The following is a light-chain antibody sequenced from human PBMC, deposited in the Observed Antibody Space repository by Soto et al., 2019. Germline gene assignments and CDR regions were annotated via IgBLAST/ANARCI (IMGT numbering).Light chain of an antibody. CDR2: DNN. Sequence: QSVLTQPASVSGSPGQSITISCTGTRNDVGSYNSVSWYQQHPGKAPKLMIYDNNKRPSGIPDRFSGSQSGTSATLDITGLQTGDEADYYCGTWDSRLTDFVFGTGTKV. CDR1: RNDVGSYNS. J-gene: IGLJ1*01. V-gene: IGLV1-51*01. CDR3: GTWDSRLTDFV.